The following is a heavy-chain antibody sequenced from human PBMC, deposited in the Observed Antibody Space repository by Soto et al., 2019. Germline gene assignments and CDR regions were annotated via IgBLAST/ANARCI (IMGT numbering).Heavy chain of an antibody. CDR2: ISSSGSNI. Sequence: GGSLRLSCAASGFTFSNYEMNWVRQAPGKGLEWVSYISSSGSNIYYADSVKGRFTVSRDNAKNSLNLQMNSLRDEDTAVYYCARDELGGYFDYWGQGTLVTVSS. CDR3: ARDELGGYFDY. V-gene: IGHV3-48*03. J-gene: IGHJ4*03. D-gene: IGHD6-6*01. CDR1: GFTFSNYE.